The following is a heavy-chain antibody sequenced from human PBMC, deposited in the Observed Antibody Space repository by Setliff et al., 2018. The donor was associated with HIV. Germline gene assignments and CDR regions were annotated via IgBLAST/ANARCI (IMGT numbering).Heavy chain of an antibody. CDR1: GYSISDGYR. CDR3: ARGGGTIIGANFDY. D-gene: IGHD3-3*01. CDR2: IYSTGDT. Sequence: SETLSLTCLVFGYSISDGYRWGWIRQSPGKGPQWIASIYSTGDTYYSPSLKSRVTISIDTSKNQFSLKLSSVTAADTAVYYCARGGGTIIGANFDYWGQGTQVTVSS. J-gene: IGHJ4*02. V-gene: IGHV4-38-2*02.